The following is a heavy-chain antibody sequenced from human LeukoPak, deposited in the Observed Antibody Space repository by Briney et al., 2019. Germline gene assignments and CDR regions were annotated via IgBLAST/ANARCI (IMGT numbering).Heavy chain of an antibody. V-gene: IGHV3-48*04. D-gene: IGHD3-10*01. CDR1: GFTFSSYS. J-gene: IGHJ4*02. CDR2: ISSSSSAI. CDR3: ARWYYGSGSYRDY. Sequence: GGSLRLSCAASGFTFSSYSMNWVRQAPGKGLEWVSYISSSSSAIYYADSVKGRFTISRDNAKNSLYLQMNSLRAEDTAVYYCARWYYGSGSYRDYWGQGTLVTVSS.